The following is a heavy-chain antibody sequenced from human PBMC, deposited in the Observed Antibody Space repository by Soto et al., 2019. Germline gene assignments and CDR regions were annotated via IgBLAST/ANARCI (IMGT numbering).Heavy chain of an antibody. CDR3: AKDARAVAVAGYGWRNYYYYGMDV. D-gene: IGHD6-19*01. J-gene: IGHJ6*02. CDR2: ISYDGSNK. CDR1: GFTFSSYG. V-gene: IGHV3-30*18. Sequence: GGSLRLSCAASGFTFSSYGMHWVRQAPGKGLEWVAVISYDGSNKYYADSVKGRFTIARDNSKNTLYLQMNSLRAEDTAVYYCAKDARAVAVAGYGWRNYYYYGMDVWGQGTTVTVSS.